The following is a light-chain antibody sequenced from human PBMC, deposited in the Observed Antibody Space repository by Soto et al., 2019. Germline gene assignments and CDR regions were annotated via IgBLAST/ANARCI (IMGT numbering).Light chain of an antibody. CDR2: EVT. J-gene: IGLJ1*01. V-gene: IGLV2-14*01. CDR3: TSFTFSSTLV. CDR1: SSDVGGYNY. Sequence: QSVLTQPASVSGSPGQSITISCTGTSSDVGGYNYVSWYQQHPGKAPKLMIYEVTNRPSGVSNRFSGSKSGNTASLTISGLQGDDEADYYCTSFTFSSTLVFGTGTKVTVL.